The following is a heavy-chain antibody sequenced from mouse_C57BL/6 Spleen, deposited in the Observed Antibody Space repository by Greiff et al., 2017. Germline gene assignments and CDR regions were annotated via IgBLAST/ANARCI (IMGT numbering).Heavy chain of an antibody. D-gene: IGHD1-1*01. CDR3: ARNYYGSTYAMDY. CDR2: IDPSDSYT. V-gene: IGHV1-69*01. Sequence: QVQLQQPGAELVMPGASVKLSCKASGYTFTSYWMHWVKQRPGQGLEWIGVIDPSDSYTNYNQKFKGKSTLPVDKASSTAYMQLSSLTSEDSAVDYCARNYYGSTYAMDYWGQGTSVTVSS. J-gene: IGHJ4*01. CDR1: GYTFTSYW.